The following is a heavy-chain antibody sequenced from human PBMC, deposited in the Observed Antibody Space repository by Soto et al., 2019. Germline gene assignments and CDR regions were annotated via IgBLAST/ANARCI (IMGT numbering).Heavy chain of an antibody. CDR2: IFSNDEK. CDR1: GFSLSNARMG. V-gene: IGHV2-26*01. D-gene: IGHD6-6*01. Sequence: QVTLKESGPVLVKPTETLTLTCTVSGFSLSNARMGVSWIRQPPGKALEWLAHIFSNDEKSYSTSLKSRLTIPKDTSKSQVVLTMTNMDPVDTATYYCARISYSSSSGRQYYYYYYGMDVWGQGTTVTVSS. J-gene: IGHJ6*02. CDR3: ARISYSSSSGRQYYYYYYGMDV.